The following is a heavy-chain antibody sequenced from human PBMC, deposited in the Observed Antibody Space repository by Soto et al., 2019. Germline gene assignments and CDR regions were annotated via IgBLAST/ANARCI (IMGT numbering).Heavy chain of an antibody. V-gene: IGHV3-30*18. J-gene: IGHJ4*02. CDR2: ISYDGINK. CDR1: GFTFSSYA. D-gene: IGHD6-19*01. Sequence: QVQLVESGGGVVQPGTSLRLSCAASGFTFSSYAMHWVRQAPGKGLEWVAVISYDGINKHYADSMKGRFTISRDNSKNTLYLQMNSLRAEDTAVYYCAKDRRPSNSGWGNFAYGGQGTVVTVSS. CDR3: AKDRRPSNSGWGNFAY.